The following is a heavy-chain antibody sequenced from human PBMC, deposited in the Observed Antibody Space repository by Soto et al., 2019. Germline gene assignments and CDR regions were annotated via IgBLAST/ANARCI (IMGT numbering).Heavy chain of an antibody. Sequence: QVQLVQSGDEVKKPGASVKVSCKASGYIFVNYGIAWVRQAPGQGLEWMGWISPYTGNTHSATKVQGRLTMTTETSTSTAYMDLGSLTSDETAVYYCVMVDNYVTPTPQDVWGQGTTVTVSS. J-gene: IGHJ6*01. CDR3: VMVDNYVTPTPQDV. CDR2: ISPYTGNT. V-gene: IGHV1-18*01. D-gene: IGHD3-16*01. CDR1: GYIFVNYG.